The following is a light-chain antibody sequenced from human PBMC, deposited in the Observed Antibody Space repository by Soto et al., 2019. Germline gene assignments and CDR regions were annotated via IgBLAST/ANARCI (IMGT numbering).Light chain of an antibody. CDR2: QDT. CDR1: KLGDRY. Sequence: SSELTQPPSVSVSPGQTASITCSGDKLGDRYASWHQQKPGQSPVLVIYQDTKRPSGIPERFSGSKSRNTATLTISGTQAMDEADYYCQAWDSSHVVFGGGTKLTVL. J-gene: IGLJ2*01. CDR3: QAWDSSHVV. V-gene: IGLV3-1*01.